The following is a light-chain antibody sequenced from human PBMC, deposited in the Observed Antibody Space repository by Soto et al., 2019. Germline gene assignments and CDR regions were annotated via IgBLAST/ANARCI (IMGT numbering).Light chain of an antibody. J-gene: IGKJ1*01. Sequence: ETVLAQSPGTLSLSPWEGVTHFRRAGKSVGSAYLAWYQLKPGQAPRLLIYGASSRATGIPERCGGRGARSDCTLAISRLEPADVEVDDCQQYGPSPRTFGLGTQV. CDR1: KSVGSAY. CDR2: GAS. V-gene: IGKV3-20*01. CDR3: QQYGPSPRT.